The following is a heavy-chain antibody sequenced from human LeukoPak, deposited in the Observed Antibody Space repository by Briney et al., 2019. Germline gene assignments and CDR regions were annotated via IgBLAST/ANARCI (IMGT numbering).Heavy chain of an antibody. J-gene: IGHJ6*03. Sequence: SETLSLTCTVSGGSISGYYWGWIRQPPGKGLEYIGFIFYSGTTNYNPSLKSRVTISVDTSKNQFSLKLSSVTAADTAVYYCARDSSGWYKYYYYMDVWGKGTTVTISS. D-gene: IGHD6-19*01. CDR3: ARDSSGWYKYYYYMDV. CDR1: GGSISGYY. CDR2: IFYSGTT. V-gene: IGHV4-59*12.